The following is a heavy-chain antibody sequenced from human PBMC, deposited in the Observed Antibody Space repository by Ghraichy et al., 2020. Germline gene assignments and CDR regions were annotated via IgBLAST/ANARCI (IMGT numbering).Heavy chain of an antibody. CDR3: ARGPRDYAYGWYYGMDA. CDR2: TSYDGTNN. V-gene: IGHV3-30*04. CDR1: GFTFSRFA. J-gene: IGHJ6*02. D-gene: IGHD3-16*01. Sequence: GESLNISCAASGFTFSRFAMHWVRQAPGKGPEWVAVTSYDGTNNYYADSVKGRFTISRDNSKNTLDLQMSSLRSDDTAVYYCARGPRDYAYGWYYGMDAWGQGAPVAVSS.